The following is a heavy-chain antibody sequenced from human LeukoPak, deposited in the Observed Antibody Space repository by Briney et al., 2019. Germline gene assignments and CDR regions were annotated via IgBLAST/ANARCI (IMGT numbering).Heavy chain of an antibody. CDR1: GGSISSDY. CDR2: MYYSGST. J-gene: IGHJ3*02. Sequence: SETLSLTCTVSGGSISSDYWTWIRQPPGKALEWIGYMYYSGSTNYNPSLKSRVTISVDTSNNQFSLKLSSVTAADTAVYYCAKTRRTANDAFDIWGQGTMVTVSS. V-gene: IGHV4-59*01. CDR3: AKTRRTANDAFDI.